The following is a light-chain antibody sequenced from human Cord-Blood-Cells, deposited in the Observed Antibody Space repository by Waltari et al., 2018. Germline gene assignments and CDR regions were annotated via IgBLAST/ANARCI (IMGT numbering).Light chain of an antibody. CDR1: SSNIGAGYD. CDR2: GTS. J-gene: IGLJ1*01. CDR3: QSYDSSLSGYV. Sequence: QSVLTQPPSVSGAPGQRVTISCTGSSSNIGAGYDVHWYQQLPGTAPKLLIYGTSSRTSGVPDRFSGSKSGTSASLAITGLQAEDEADYYCQSYDSSLSGYVFGTGTKVTVL. V-gene: IGLV1-40*01.